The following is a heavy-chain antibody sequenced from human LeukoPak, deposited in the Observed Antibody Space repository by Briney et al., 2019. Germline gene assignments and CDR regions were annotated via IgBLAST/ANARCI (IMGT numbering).Heavy chain of an antibody. CDR3: ARKYYDSSGYYLVDY. CDR1: GYTFTSYG. V-gene: IGHV1-18*01. CDR2: ISAYNGNT. D-gene: IGHD3-22*01. Sequence: ASVKVSCKASGYTFTSYGISWVRQAPGQGLEWMGWISAYNGNTNYAQKLQGRVTMTTDTSTSTAYMELRSLRSDDTAVYYCARKYYDSSGYYLVDYWGQGTLVTVSS. J-gene: IGHJ4*02.